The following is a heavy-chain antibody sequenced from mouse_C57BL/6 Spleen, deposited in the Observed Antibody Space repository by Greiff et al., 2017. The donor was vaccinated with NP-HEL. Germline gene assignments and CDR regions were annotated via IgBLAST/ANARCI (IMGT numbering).Heavy chain of an antibody. D-gene: IGHD1-1*01. V-gene: IGHV5-9-1*02. J-gene: IGHJ4*01. Sequence: EVKLMESGEGLVKPGGSLKLSCAASGFTFSSYAMSWVRQTPEKRLEWVAYISSGGDYIYYADTVKGRFTISRDNARNTLYLQMSSLKSEDTAMYYCTRDNYYGSPRDYAMDYWGQGTSVTVSS. CDR1: GFTFSSYA. CDR2: ISSGGDYI. CDR3: TRDNYYGSPRDYAMDY.